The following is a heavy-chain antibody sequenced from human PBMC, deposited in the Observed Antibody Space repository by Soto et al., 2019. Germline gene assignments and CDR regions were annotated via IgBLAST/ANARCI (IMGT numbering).Heavy chain of an antibody. D-gene: IGHD3-16*02. CDR2: INHSGST. J-gene: IGHJ4*02. Sequence: QVQLQQWGAGLLKPSETLSLTCAVYGGSFSGYYWSWIRQPPGKGLEWIGEINHSGSTNYNPSLKSRVTISVDTSKNQFSLKLSSVTAADTAVYYCARGRKLHLGELSFTIKDWGQGTLVTVSS. CDR3: ARGRKLHLGELSFTIKD. V-gene: IGHV4-34*01. CDR1: GGSFSGYY.